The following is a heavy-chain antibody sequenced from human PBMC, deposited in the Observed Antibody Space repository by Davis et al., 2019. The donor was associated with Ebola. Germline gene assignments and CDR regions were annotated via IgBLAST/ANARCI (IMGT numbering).Heavy chain of an antibody. V-gene: IGHV3-33*01. CDR1: GFTFSSYG. J-gene: IGHJ4*02. CDR3: ARGSYCGY. Sequence: GESLNISCASSGFTFSSYGMHLVRQAPGKGLEWVSVIWYDGSNKYYADSVKGRFTISRDNSKNTLYLQMNSLRAEDTAVYYCARGSYCGYWGQGTLVTVSS. CDR2: IWYDGSNK.